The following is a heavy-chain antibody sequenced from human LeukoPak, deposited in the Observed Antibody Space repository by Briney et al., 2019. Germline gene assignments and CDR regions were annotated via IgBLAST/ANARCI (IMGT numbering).Heavy chain of an antibody. CDR3: ARLLGPNRALDY. CDR2: IYPGDSDDT. V-gene: IGHV5-51*01. Sequence: GESLKISCKGSGYSFTSYWIGWVRQMPGKGLDWMGIIYPGDSDDTTYSPSFQGQVTFSADYSISTAYLQWSSLQASDTAIYYCARLLGPNRALDYWGQGTLVTVSS. J-gene: IGHJ4*02. CDR1: GYSFTSYW.